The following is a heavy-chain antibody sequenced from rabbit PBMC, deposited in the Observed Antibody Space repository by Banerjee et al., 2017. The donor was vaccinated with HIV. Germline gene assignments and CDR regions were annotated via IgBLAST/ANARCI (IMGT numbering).Heavy chain of an antibody. CDR1: GFSFSSSYY. J-gene: IGHJ4*01. CDR2: IYAGSSGST. CDR3: ARDRATSNNGYVFSL. D-gene: IGHD1-1*01. V-gene: IGHV1S45*01. Sequence: QEQLVESGGGLVQPEGSLTLTCTASGFSFSSSYYMCWVRQAPGKGLEWIACIYAGSSGSTYYASWAKGRFTISKASSTTVTLQMTSLTAADTATYFCARDRATSNNGYVFSLWGPGTLVTVS.